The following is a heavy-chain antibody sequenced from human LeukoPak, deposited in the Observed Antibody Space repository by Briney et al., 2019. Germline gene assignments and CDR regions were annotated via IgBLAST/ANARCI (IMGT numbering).Heavy chain of an antibody. CDR2: ISYSGSTT. CDR1: GFTFTNFE. J-gene: IGHJ5*02. V-gene: IGHV3-48*03. Sequence: TGGSLRLSCAASGFTFTNFEMNWVRQAPAKGLEWVSYISYSGSTTSYADSVKGRFTISRDNAKNSLYLQMNSLRAEDTAVYYCARAGPPAFDPWGQGTLVTVSS. CDR3: ARAGPPAFDP.